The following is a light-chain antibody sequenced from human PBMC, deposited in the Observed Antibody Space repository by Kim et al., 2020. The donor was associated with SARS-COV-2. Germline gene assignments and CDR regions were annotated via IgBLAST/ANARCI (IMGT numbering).Light chain of an antibody. V-gene: IGLV2-14*03. Sequence: QSITITCTGTSSDAGGYNYVSWYQQNPGKAPKLMIYDVSNRPSGVSNRFSGSKSGNTASLTISGLQAEDEADYYCSSYTSSSTLGVFGGGTQLTVL. CDR2: DVS. CDR3: SSYTSSSTLGV. CDR1: SSDAGGYNY. J-gene: IGLJ2*01.